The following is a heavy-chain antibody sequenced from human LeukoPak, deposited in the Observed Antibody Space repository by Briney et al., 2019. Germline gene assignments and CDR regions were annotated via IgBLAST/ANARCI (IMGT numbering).Heavy chain of an antibody. D-gene: IGHD3-16*02. Sequence: SETLSLTCAVYGGSFSGYYWSWIRQPPGKGLEWIGEINHSGSTNYNPSLKSRVTISVDTSKNQFSLKLSSVTAADTAVYYCARASYDYVWGSYRSFDYWGQGTLVTVSS. V-gene: IGHV4-34*01. J-gene: IGHJ4*02. CDR2: INHSGST. CDR3: ARASYDYVWGSYRSFDY. CDR1: GGSFSGYY.